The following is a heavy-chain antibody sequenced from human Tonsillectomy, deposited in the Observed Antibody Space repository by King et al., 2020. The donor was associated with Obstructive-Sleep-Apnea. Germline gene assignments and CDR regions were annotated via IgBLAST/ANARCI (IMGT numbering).Heavy chain of an antibody. CDR3: ATTSDGSGYPKYYFDY. CDR2: IYYRGSS. CDR1: GGAISSSAYY. Sequence: VQLQESGPGLVKPSQTLSLTCTVSGGAISSSAYYWSWIRQPPGRGLEGIGYIYYRGSSYDNPSLKSRITISVNKSKNQFSLKVRSVTAAEPALYYCATTSDGSGYPKYYFDYWGQGTLVTASS. V-gene: IGHV4-30-4*01. D-gene: IGHD3-22*01. J-gene: IGHJ4*02.